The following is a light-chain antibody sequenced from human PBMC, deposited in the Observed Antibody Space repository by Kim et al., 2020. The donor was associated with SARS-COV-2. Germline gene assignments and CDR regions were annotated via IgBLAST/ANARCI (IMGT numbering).Light chain of an antibody. J-gene: IGLJ3*02. V-gene: IGLV1-44*01. CDR2: NNN. CDR1: SSNIETNS. Sequence: QSVLTQPPSASGTPGQRVTISCSGSSSNIETNSVNWYQHLPGTAPKLLIYNNNQRPSGVPDRFSGSKSGTSASLAISGLQSEDEADYYCAAWDDSLNGGVFGGGTQLTVL. CDR3: AAWDDSLNGGV.